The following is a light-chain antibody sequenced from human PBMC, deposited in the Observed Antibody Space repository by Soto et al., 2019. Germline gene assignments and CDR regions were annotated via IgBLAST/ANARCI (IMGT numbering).Light chain of an antibody. CDR2: EVS. J-gene: IGLJ3*02. V-gene: IGLV2-14*01. CDR1: SSDVGGYNY. CDR3: AAWDDSQSGA. Sequence: QSALTQPASVSGSPGQSITISCTGTSSDVGGYNYVSWYQQHPGKAPKLMIYEVSNRPSGVSNRFSGSKSGNTASLTISGLQAEDEADYYCAAWDDSQSGAFGGGTKLTVL.